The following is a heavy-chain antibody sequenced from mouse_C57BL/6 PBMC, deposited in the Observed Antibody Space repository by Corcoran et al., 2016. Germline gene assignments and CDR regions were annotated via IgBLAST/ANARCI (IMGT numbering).Heavy chain of an antibody. D-gene: IGHD2-5*01. CDR1: GYSITSGYY. CDR2: ISYDGSN. CDR3: ARRASNFFVYFDY. J-gene: IGHJ2*01. Sequence: DVQLQESGPGLVKPSQSLSLTCSVTGYSITSGYYWNWIRQFTGNKLEWMGYISYDGSNKYNPSLKNRISITRDTTKKQFFLKLNSVTTEDTATYYCARRASNFFVYFDYWGQGTTLTVSS. V-gene: IGHV3-6*01.